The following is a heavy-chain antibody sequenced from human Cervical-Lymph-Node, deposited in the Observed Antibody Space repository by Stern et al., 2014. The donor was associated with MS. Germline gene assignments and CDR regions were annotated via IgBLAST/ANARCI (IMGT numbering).Heavy chain of an antibody. Sequence: EVQLVESGGGLVHPGGSLRLSCAASGFSFSSNAMHWVRQAPGKGLEFVSAISSNGSRTYYASSVEVRFTISRDNSKNTLYLQMGSLRTDDMAVYYCARGGVGAITWGQGTPVTVSS. CDR2: ISSNGSRT. CDR3: ARGGVGAIT. V-gene: IGHV3-64*01. J-gene: IGHJ4*02. D-gene: IGHD1-26*01. CDR1: GFSFSSNA.